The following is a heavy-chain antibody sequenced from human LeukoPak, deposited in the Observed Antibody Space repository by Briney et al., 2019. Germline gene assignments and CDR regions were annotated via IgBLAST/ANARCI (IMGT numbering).Heavy chain of an antibody. CDR3: ANEIRPNDY. V-gene: IGHV3-23*01. Sequence: GGSLGLSCAASGVTLSTYAMSWARQAPGRGLEWVSGISSSGSGGNTYYADSVKGRFTISRDNSKNTLYLQMNSLSADDTAMYYCANEIRPNDYWGQGTLVTVSS. D-gene: IGHD4-17*01. CDR2: ISSSGSGGNT. CDR1: GVTLSTYA. J-gene: IGHJ4*02.